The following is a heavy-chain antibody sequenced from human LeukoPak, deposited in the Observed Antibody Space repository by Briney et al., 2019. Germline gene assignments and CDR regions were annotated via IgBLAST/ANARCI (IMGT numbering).Heavy chain of an antibody. J-gene: IGHJ3*02. CDR3: ARDPGIAAAGIFAFDI. CDR1: GYTLTELS. Sequence: ASVKVSCKVSGYTLTELSMHWVRQAPGKGLEWMGGFDPEDGETIYAQKFQGRVTMTEDTSTDTAYMELSRLRSDDTAVYYCARDPGIAAAGIFAFDIWGQGTMVTVSS. CDR2: FDPEDGET. V-gene: IGHV1-24*01. D-gene: IGHD6-13*01.